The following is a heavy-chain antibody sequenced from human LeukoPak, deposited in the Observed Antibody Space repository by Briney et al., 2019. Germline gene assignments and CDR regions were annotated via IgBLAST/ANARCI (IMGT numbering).Heavy chain of an antibody. J-gene: IGHJ4*02. D-gene: IGHD3-3*01. CDR2: ISSSGSTI. CDR1: GFTFSSYE. V-gene: IGHV3-48*03. CDR3: ALPSLYYDFWSGYHYYFDY. Sequence: GGSLRLSCAASGFTFSSYEMNWVRQAPGKGLEWVSYISSSGSTIYYADSVKGRFTISRDNAKNSLYLQMNSLRAEDTAVYYCALPSLYYDFWSGYHYYFDYWGQGTLVTVSS.